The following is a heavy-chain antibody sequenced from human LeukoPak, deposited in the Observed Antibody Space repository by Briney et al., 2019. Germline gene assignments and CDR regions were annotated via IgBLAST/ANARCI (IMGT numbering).Heavy chain of an antibody. CDR2: ISSNGGST. V-gene: IGHV3-64*01. J-gene: IGHJ6*03. CDR1: GFTFSSYA. Sequence: GGSLRLSCAASGFTFSSYAMHWVRQAPGKGLEYVSAISSNGGSTYYANSVKGRFTISRDNSKNTLYLQMGSLRAEDMAVYYCARRLANYDFWSGYFFGYMDVWGKGTTVTVSS. D-gene: IGHD3-3*01. CDR3: ARRLANYDFWSGYFFGYMDV.